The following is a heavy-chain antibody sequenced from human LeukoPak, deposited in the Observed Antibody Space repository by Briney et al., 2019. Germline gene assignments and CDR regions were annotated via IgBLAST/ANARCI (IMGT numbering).Heavy chain of an antibody. Sequence: SETLSLTCTVSGGSISSYYWSWIRQPPGKGLEWIGYIYYSGSTNYNPSLKSRVTISVDTSKNQFSLKLSSVTAADTAVYYCASDGYGSGWYPYWGQGTLVTVSS. J-gene: IGHJ4*02. V-gene: IGHV4-59*01. CDR3: ASDGYGSGWYPY. CDR1: GGSISSYY. CDR2: IYYSGST. D-gene: IGHD6-19*01.